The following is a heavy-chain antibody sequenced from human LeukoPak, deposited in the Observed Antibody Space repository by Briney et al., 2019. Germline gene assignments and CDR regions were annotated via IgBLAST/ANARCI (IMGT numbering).Heavy chain of an antibody. CDR3: ASGIQLWSWFDY. CDR1: GFTFSSYS. J-gene: IGHJ4*02. CDR2: ISSSSSYI. D-gene: IGHD5-18*01. V-gene: IGHV3-21*01. Sequence: TGGSLRLSCAASGFTFSSYSMNWVRQAPGKGLEWVSSISSSSSYIYYADSVKGRFTISRDNSKNTLYLQMNSLRAEDTAVYYCASGIQLWSWFDYWGQGTLVTVSS.